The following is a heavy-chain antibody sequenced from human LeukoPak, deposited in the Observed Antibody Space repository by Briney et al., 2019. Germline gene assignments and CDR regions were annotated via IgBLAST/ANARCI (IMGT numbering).Heavy chain of an antibody. CDR1: GFTVSSNY. CDR2: IYSGGST. D-gene: IGHD3-9*01. Sequence: GGSLRLSCAASGFTVSSNYMSWVRQAPGKGLEWVSVIYSGGSTYYADSVKGRFTISRDNSKNTLYLQMNSLRAEDTAVYYCAKEMNGYYDILTGYYIKAFDIWGQGTMVTVSS. J-gene: IGHJ3*02. V-gene: IGHV3-66*01. CDR3: AKEMNGYYDILTGYYIKAFDI.